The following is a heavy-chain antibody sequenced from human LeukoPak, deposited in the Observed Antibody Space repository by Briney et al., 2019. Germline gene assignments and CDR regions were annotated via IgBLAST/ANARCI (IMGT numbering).Heavy chain of an antibody. CDR1: GFTFSSYS. D-gene: IGHD6-6*01. V-gene: IGHV3-48*01. Sequence: PGGSLRLSCAASGFTFSSYSMNWVRQAPGKGLEWVSYISSSSTIYYADSVKGRFTISRDNAKNSLYLQMNSLRAEDTAVYYCARDRPRMDFDYWGQGTLVTVSS. CDR2: ISSSSTI. J-gene: IGHJ4*02. CDR3: ARDRPRMDFDY.